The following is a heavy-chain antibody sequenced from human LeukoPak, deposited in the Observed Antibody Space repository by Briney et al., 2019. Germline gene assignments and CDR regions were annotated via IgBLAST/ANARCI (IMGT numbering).Heavy chain of an antibody. Sequence: GGSLRLSCAASGFTFSSYAMSWVRQAPGKGLEWVGRIRMKTNGSTTEFAASVKGRFTISRDDSKNSLYLQMNSLKTEDTAVYYCIRVTQLYYFDSWGQGTLVTVSS. J-gene: IGHJ4*02. V-gene: IGHV3-72*01. CDR2: IRMKTNGSTT. CDR3: IRVTQLYYFDS. D-gene: IGHD1-1*01. CDR1: GFTFSSYA.